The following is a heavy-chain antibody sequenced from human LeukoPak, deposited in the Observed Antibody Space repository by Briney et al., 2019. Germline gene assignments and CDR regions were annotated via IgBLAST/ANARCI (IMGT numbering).Heavy chain of an antibody. J-gene: IGHJ4*02. CDR2: INPSGGST. Sequence: ASLKVSCKASGGTFSSYAISWVRQAPGQGLEWMGIINPSGGSTSYAQKFQGRVTMTRDTSTSTVYMELSSLRSEDTAVYYCARASGYDYVWGSYSDYWGQGTLVTVSS. CDR3: ARASGYDYVWGSYSDY. CDR1: GGTFSSYA. D-gene: IGHD3-16*01. V-gene: IGHV1-46*01.